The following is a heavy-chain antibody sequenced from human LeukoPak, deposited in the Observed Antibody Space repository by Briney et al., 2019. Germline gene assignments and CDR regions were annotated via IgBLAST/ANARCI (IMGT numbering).Heavy chain of an antibody. D-gene: IGHD2-2*02. CDR2: IIPIFGTA. CDR3: ASNPVVPAAIDYYYYYMDV. V-gene: IGHV1-69*05. J-gene: IGHJ6*03. CDR1: GGTSSSYA. Sequence: SVKVSCKASGGTSSSYAISWVRQAPGQGLEWMGGIIPIFGTANYAQKFQGRVTITTDESTSTAYMELSSLRSEDTAVYYCASNPVVPAAIDYYYYYMDVWGKGTTVTVSS.